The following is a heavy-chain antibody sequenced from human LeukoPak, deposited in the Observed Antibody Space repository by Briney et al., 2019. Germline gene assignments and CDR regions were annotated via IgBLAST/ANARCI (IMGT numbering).Heavy chain of an antibody. CDR2: MNPNSGNT. CDR3: ARGGMGSIYYYYGMDV. CDR1: GYTFTSYD. V-gene: IGHV1-8*01. J-gene: IGHJ6*02. Sequence: ASVKVSCKASGYTFTSYDINWGRQATGQGLEWMGWMNPNSGNTGYAQKFQGRVTMTRNTSISTAYMELSSLRSEDTAVYYCARGGMGSIYYYYGMDVWGQGTTVTVSS. D-gene: IGHD5-24*01.